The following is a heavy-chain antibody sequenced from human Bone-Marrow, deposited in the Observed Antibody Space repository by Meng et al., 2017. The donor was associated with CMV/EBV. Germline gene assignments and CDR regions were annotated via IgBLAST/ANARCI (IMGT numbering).Heavy chain of an antibody. D-gene: IGHD1-14*01. J-gene: IGHJ4*02. V-gene: IGHV3-20*04. CDR3: ARGGYNGRNLDY. CDR2: INWNGGST. CDR1: GFTFDDYG. Sequence: GGSLRLSCAASGFTFDDYGMSWVRQAPGKGLEWVSGINWNGGSTGYADSVKGRFTISRDNAKNSLYLQMNSLRAEDTAVYYCARGGYNGRNLDYWGQGTLVTVSS.